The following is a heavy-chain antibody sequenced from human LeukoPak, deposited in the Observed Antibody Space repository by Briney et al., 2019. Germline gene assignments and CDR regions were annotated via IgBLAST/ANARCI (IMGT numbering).Heavy chain of an antibody. J-gene: IGHJ4*02. Sequence: SETLSLTCTVSGYSISSGYYWGWIRQPPGKGLEWIGSIYHSGSTYYNPSLKSRVTISVDTSKNQFSLKLTSVTAADTAVYFCARLGSYHDFWGQGALVTVSS. D-gene: IGHD1-26*01. CDR1: GYSISSGYY. V-gene: IGHV4-38-2*02. CDR3: ARLGSYHDF. CDR2: IYHSGST.